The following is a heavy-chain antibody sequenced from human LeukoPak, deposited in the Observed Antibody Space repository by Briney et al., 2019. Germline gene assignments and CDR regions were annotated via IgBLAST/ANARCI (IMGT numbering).Heavy chain of an antibody. CDR2: IIPIFGTA. J-gene: IGHJ3*02. Sequence: SVKVSCKASGGTFSSYAISWVRQAPGQGLEWMGGIIPIFGTANYAQKFQGRVTITADESTSTAYMELSSLRSEDTAVYYCARHYYDSSGYYYDGAFDTWGQGTMVTVSS. CDR3: ARHYYDSSGYYYDGAFDT. V-gene: IGHV1-69*13. CDR1: GGTFSSYA. D-gene: IGHD3-22*01.